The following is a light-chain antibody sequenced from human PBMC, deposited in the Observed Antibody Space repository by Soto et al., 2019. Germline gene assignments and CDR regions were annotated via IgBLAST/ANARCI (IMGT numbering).Light chain of an antibody. CDR3: AAWDDSLNGIYV. V-gene: IGLV1-44*01. J-gene: IGLJ1*01. Sequence: QSVLTQPPSASGTPGQSVSISCSGSRSNIGFNTVTWYQQFPGAAPRLLIHTNNQRPSGVPDRFSGSKSGTSASLAISGLQSEDEADYYCAAWDDSLNGIYVFGTGTKVTVL. CDR2: TNN. CDR1: RSNIGFNT.